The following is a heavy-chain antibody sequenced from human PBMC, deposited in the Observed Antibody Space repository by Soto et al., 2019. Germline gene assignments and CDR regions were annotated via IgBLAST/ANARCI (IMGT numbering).Heavy chain of an antibody. Sequence: EVQLVESGGGLVQPGRSLRLACAAAGFTFDDSAMHWVRQAPGKGLEWVSGLSWNGASVDYAASVKGRFTLSRAKAKDSPYLQMTTLRPEDTALYYCATAESSGSYYAFDYWGQGILVSVS. CDR1: GFTFDDSA. J-gene: IGHJ4*02. D-gene: IGHD6-19*01. V-gene: IGHV3-9*01. CDR2: LSWNGASV. CDR3: ATAESSGSYYAFDY.